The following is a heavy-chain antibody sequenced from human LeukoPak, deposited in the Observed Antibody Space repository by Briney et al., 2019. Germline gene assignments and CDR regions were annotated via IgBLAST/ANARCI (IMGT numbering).Heavy chain of an antibody. CDR1: GFVFNNYA. CDR2: ISGRGTTK. CDR3: ARRFCNGARCWGGFDY. Sequence: GGSLRLSCTTSGFVFNNYAMTWVRQVPGKGLEWVASISGRGTTKYYGDSVKGRFTISRDNVTKTMFLQMSSLRGEDSAIYFCARRFCNGARCWGGFDYWGLGTLVTVS. V-gene: IGHV3-23*01. D-gene: IGHD3-3*01. J-gene: IGHJ4*01.